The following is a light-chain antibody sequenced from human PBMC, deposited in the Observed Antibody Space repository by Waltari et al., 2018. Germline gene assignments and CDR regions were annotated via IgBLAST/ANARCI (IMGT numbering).Light chain of an antibody. CDR1: SSNTGSNS. Sequence: QSVLTQPPSAPGTPGKRISIPCSGSSSNTGSNSVTWYQQLPGTAPKLLIYINNPRPSGVPDRFSCSVSATSASLAISGLQFEDEADYYCSTWDDNLKGVFGGRTKLTVL. CDR3: STWDDNLKGV. J-gene: IGLJ2*01. CDR2: INN. V-gene: IGLV1-44*01.